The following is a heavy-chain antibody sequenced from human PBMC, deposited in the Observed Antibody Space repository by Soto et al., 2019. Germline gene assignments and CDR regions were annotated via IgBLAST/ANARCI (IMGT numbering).Heavy chain of an antibody. CDR2: IWYDGSNK. V-gene: IGHV3-33*01. CDR1: GFTFSSYG. D-gene: IGHD3-22*01. CDR3: ARTDSSGYFLDY. J-gene: IGHJ4*02. Sequence: PVGSLRLSCAASGFTFSSYGMHWVRQAPGKGLEWVAVIWYDGSNKYYADSVKGRFTISRDNSKNTLYLQMNSLRAEDTAVYYCARTDSSGYFLDYWGQGTLVTVSS.